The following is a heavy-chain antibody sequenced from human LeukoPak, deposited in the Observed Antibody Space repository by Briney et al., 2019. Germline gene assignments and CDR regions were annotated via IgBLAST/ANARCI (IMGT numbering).Heavy chain of an antibody. D-gene: IGHD6-19*01. V-gene: IGHV3-30*03. CDR3: ARDPYSSGWYDAFDI. CDR1: GFPFSSYG. Sequence: GGSLRLSCDASGFPFSSYGMSWVRQAPGKGLEWVAVISYDGRDKYYADSVKGRFTISRDNSKNTLDLQMNSLRAEDTAVYYCARDPYSSGWYDAFDIWGQGTMVTVSS. J-gene: IGHJ3*02. CDR2: ISYDGRDK.